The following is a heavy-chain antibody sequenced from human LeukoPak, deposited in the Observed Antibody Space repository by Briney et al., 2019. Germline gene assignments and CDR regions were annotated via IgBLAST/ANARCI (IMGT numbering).Heavy chain of an antibody. CDR3: ARALGDI. Sequence: SGGSLRLSCAASGFTFSGCGMHWVRQAPGKGLEWVAFIWYDGRDKYYADSVKGQFTISRDNSKNTLYLQMNGLRVEDTAVYYCARALGDIRGQGTLVTVSS. CDR2: IWYDGRDK. CDR1: GFTFSGCG. J-gene: IGHJ4*02. V-gene: IGHV3-33*01.